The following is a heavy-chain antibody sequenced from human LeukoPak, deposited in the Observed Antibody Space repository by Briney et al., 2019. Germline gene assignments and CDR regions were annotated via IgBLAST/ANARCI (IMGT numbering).Heavy chain of an antibody. CDR1: GFTFSSYG. D-gene: IGHD4-17*01. Sequence: GRSLRLSCAASGFTFSSYGMHWVRQAPGKGLEWVAVIWYGGSNKYYADSVKGRFTISRDNSKNTLYLQMNSLRAEDTAVYYCAKCPYGDYFDWFDPWGQGTLVTVSS. CDR3: AKCPYGDYFDWFDP. J-gene: IGHJ5*02. CDR2: IWYGGSNK. V-gene: IGHV3-33*06.